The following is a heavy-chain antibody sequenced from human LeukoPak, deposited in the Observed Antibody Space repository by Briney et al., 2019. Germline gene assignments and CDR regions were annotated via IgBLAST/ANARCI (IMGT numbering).Heavy chain of an antibody. D-gene: IGHD3-22*01. CDR3: ARAGYYYDSSGYPFDY. CDR1: GGSFSGYY. CDR2: INHSGST. Sequence: PSETLSLTCAVYGGSFSGYYWSWIRQPPGKGLEWIGEINHSGSTNYNPPLKSRVTISVDTSKNQFSLKLSSVTAADTAVYYCARAGYYYDSSGYPFDYWGQGTLVTVSS. V-gene: IGHV4-34*01. J-gene: IGHJ4*02.